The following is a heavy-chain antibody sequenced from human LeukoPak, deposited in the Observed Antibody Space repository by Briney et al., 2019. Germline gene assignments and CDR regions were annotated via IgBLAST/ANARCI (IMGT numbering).Heavy chain of an antibody. J-gene: IGHJ4*02. V-gene: IGHV3-48*01. Sequence: GGSLRLSCAASGFTFSSYSMNWVRQAPGKGLDGVSYISSSSSTIYYADSVNGRFTISRDNAKNSLYLKMNSMRAEDTAVYYCARDTYFMTTVTPFFDYWGQGTLVTVSS. CDR2: ISSSSSTI. CDR3: ARDTYFMTTVTPFFDY. CDR1: GFTFSSYS. D-gene: IGHD4-17*01.